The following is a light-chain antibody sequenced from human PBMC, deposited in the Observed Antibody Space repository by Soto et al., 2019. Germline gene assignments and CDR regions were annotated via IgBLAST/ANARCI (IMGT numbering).Light chain of an antibody. J-gene: IGLJ3*02. Sequence: QSALTQPPSVSVSPGQSVTLSCTGTSSDVGSYNRVSWYQQPPGTAPKLMICQVSNRPSGVPDRFSGSKSGNTASLTISGLQAEDEADYYCSSYTSSGTWVFGGGTKVTVL. CDR3: SSYTSSGTWV. CDR2: QVS. V-gene: IGLV2-18*02. CDR1: SSDVGSYNR.